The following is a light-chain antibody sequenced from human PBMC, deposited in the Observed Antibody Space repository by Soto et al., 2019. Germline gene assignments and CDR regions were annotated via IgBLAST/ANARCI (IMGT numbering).Light chain of an antibody. CDR2: TAS. CDR3: QQSYSTPIT. Sequence: DIQMNQSPSSLSASVGDRENITCREGRSINNSLNWYQQKPGKAPKLLIYTASRLQGEVLSNFSGSGSGTDFTFSFSSLHSEDFATYYCQQSYSTPITFGQGTRLEFK. V-gene: IGKV1-39*01. J-gene: IGKJ5*01. CDR1: RSINNS.